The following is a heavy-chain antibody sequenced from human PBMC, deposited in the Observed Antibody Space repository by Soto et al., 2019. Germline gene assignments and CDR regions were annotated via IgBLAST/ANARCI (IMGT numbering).Heavy chain of an antibody. CDR2: LYSGGTT. CDR1: GFNFIRKY. D-gene: IGHD3-10*01. CDR3: ARGLYDSGRFYFDF. V-gene: IGHV3-53*01. J-gene: IGHJ4*02. Sequence: EVQLVESGGGLIQPGGSLRLSCAASGFNFIRKYMIWVRQAPGKGLEWVSILYSGGTTYYADSVKGRFTISRDTSENTLYLQMNSLRAEDTAVYYCARGLYDSGRFYFDFWGQGTLVTVPS.